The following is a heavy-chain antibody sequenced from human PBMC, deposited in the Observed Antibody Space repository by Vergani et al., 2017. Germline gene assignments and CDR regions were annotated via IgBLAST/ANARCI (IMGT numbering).Heavy chain of an antibody. Sequence: QVQLHQWGAGLLKTSETLSLTCSFSGGSLDIHSQTWGWIRQPAGEGLEWIGLIDVKGNSNFSPSLESRVTMSADASRGRFSLNLRSVTTSDTAVYYCVRVLHTSYILGAFDIWGQGIKVTVSS. CDR1: GGSLDIHSQT. CDR3: VRVLHTSYILGAFDI. J-gene: IGHJ3*02. D-gene: IGHD2-21*01. CDR2: IDVKGNS. V-gene: IGHV4-59*10.